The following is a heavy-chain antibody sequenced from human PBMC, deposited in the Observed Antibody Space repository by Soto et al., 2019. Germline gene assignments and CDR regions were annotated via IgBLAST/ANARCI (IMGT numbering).Heavy chain of an antibody. Sequence: SETLSLTCTVAGGSIGSSSCYWGWIRQPPGKGLEWIGKIYHSGSTNYNPSLKSRVTISVDTSKNQFSLKLSSVTAADTAVYYCARGPLSAYPPAAKGTVTSYYFDYWGQGTLVTVSS. CDR3: ARGPLSAYPPAAKGTVTSYYFDY. J-gene: IGHJ4*02. V-gene: IGHV4-39*07. D-gene: IGHD4-17*01. CDR2: IYHSGST. CDR1: GGSIGSSSCY.